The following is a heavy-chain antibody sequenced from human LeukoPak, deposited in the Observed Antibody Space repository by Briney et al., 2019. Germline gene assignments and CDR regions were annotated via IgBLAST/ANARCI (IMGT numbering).Heavy chain of an antibody. CDR3: ARVNEAAGIDAFDI. Sequence: GGSLRLSCAASGFTFDDYAMHWVRQAPGKGLEWVAVISYDGSNKYYADSVKGRFTISRDNSKNTLYLQMNSLRAEDTAVYYCARVNEAAGIDAFDIWGQGTMVTVSS. D-gene: IGHD6-13*01. V-gene: IGHV3-30*04. CDR2: ISYDGSNK. J-gene: IGHJ3*02. CDR1: GFTFDDYA.